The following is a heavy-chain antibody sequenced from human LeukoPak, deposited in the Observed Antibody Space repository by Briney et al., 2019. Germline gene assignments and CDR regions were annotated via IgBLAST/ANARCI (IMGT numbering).Heavy chain of an antibody. Sequence: GGSLRLSCAASGFTFSSYSMNWVRQAPGKGLEWVSYISSSSSTIYYADSVKGRFTISRDNAKNSLYLQMNSLRAEDTAVYYCARDSSYYEFYFDYWGQGTLVTVSS. J-gene: IGHJ4*02. CDR1: GFTFSSYS. CDR2: ISSSSSTI. D-gene: IGHD1-26*01. V-gene: IGHV3-48*01. CDR3: ARDSSYYEFYFDY.